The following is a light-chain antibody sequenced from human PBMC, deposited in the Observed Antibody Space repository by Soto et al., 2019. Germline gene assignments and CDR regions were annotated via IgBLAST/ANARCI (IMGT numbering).Light chain of an antibody. CDR3: MQSTQLPPT. CDR2: EVS. Sequence: VMTKHPISLSVAPGQPASISCKSSQSLLHITGETFLFWYLQKPGQSPQLLIYEVSTRVSGVPDRFSGSGSGTDFTLEISRVETDDVGIYYCMQSTQLPPTSAQGTRLAI. J-gene: IGKJ5*01. CDR1: QSLLHITGETF. V-gene: IGKV2D-29*02.